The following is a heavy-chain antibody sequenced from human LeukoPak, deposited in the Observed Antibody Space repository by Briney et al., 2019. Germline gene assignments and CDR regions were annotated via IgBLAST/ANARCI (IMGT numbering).Heavy chain of an antibody. Sequence: GGSLRLSCAASGFTVSSNYMSWVRQAPGKGLEWVAAISYDGPNKRYADSVKGRFTISRDNSKSTLYLQMNSLRAEDTAVYYCARLLKSRRSPNYFDYWGQGTLVTVSS. CDR2: ISYDGPNK. J-gene: IGHJ4*02. D-gene: IGHD1-26*01. CDR3: ARLLKSRRSPNYFDY. CDR1: GFTVSSNY. V-gene: IGHV3-30*19.